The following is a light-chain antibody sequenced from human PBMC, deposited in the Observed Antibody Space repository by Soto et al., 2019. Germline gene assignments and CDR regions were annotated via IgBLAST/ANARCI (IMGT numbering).Light chain of an antibody. J-gene: IGKJ4*01. CDR1: QSVSSY. CDR2: DAS. V-gene: IGKV3-11*01. CDR3: QQRSNWRQRPT. Sequence: DIVLTQSPATLSLSPGERATLSCRASQSVSSYLAWYQQKPGQAPRLLIYDASNRATGIPARFSGSGSGTDFTLTISSLEPEEFEFSYCQQRSNWRQRPTFGGGTKVEIK.